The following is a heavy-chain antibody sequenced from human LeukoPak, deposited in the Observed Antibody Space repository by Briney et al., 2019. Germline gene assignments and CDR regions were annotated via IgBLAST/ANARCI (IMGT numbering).Heavy chain of an antibody. CDR3: AKDLYGDYVVDY. V-gene: IGHV3-23*01. CDR1: GFTFSSYA. Sequence: GGSLRLSCAASGFTFSSYAMSWVRQAPGKGLEWVSAISGGGGSTYYADSVKGRFTISRDNSKNTLYLQMNSLRAEDTAVYYCAKDLYGDYVVDYWGQGTLVTVSS. CDR2: ISGGGGST. J-gene: IGHJ4*02. D-gene: IGHD4-17*01.